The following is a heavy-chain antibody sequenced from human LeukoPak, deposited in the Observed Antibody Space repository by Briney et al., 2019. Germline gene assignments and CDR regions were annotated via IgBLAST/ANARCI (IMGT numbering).Heavy chain of an antibody. CDR1: GDTFTTYG. CDR2: AVPVYATP. Sequence: SVKVSCKASGDTFTTYGLNWVRQAPGQGLEWMGGAVPVYATPNSAQKFQGRVTFTTDESRNTLYMELSSLRSEDTAVYYCVTVVRNYGLDSYYYLDVWDSGTTVTVSS. J-gene: IGHJ6*03. V-gene: IGHV1-69*05. D-gene: IGHD3-10*01. CDR3: VTVVRNYGLDSYYYLDV.